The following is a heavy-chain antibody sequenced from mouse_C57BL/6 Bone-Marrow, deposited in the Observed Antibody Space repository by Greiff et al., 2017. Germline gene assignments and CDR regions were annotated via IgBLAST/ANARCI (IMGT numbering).Heavy chain of an antibody. CDR3: ATGGYWVGYYAWFAY. Sequence: VKLQQPGTELVKPGASVKLSCKASGYTFTSYWMHWVKQRPGQGLEWIGNINPSNGGTNYNEKFKSKATLTLDKSSSTAYMQLSSLTSEDSAVYYCATGGYWVGYYAWFAYWGRGTVVTVSA. D-gene: IGHD2-3*01. J-gene: IGHJ3*01. CDR1: GYTFTSYW. V-gene: IGHV1-53*01. CDR2: INPSNGGT.